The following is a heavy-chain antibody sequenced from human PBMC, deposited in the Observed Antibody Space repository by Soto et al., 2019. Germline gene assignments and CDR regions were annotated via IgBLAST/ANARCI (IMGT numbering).Heavy chain of an antibody. CDR3: ARFGGYYDSSGYNYYFDY. D-gene: IGHD3-22*01. CDR2: IYSGGST. CDR1: GFTVSSNY. V-gene: IGHV3-53*01. J-gene: IGHJ4*02. Sequence: GGSLRLSCAASGFTVSSNYMSWVRQAPGKGLEWVSVIYSGGSTYYADSVKGRFTISRDNSKNTLYLQMNSLRAEDTAVYYCARFGGYYDSSGYNYYFDYWGQGTLVTVSS.